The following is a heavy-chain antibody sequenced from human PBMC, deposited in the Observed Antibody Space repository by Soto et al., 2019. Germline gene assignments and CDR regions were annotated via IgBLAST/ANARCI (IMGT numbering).Heavy chain of an antibody. CDR2: IYSDDDK. D-gene: IGHD3-3*01. CDR1: GFSLSTSGVA. Sequence: QITLKESGPTLVKPTQTLTLTCTFSGFSLSTSGVAVGWIRQPPGKALEWLALIYSDDDKRYSPSLMSRLTITEHTSKNLVVLTTTNMDPVDTATYYCALSRYNFWSTDGGHNWFDPWGQGTLVTVSS. CDR3: ALSRYNFWSTDGGHNWFDP. V-gene: IGHV2-5*02. J-gene: IGHJ5*02.